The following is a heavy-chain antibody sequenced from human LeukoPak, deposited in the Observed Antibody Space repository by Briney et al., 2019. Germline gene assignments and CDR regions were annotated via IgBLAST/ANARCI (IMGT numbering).Heavy chain of an antibody. CDR1: GFTFSSYT. J-gene: IGHJ4*02. Sequence: PGGSLRLSCAASGFTFSSYTMNWVRQSPGKGLEWVSSISPGSGYIYYADSLKGRFTISRDNAKNSLYLQLKSLEVDDTALYYCARDAENSGGWDGGQVDYFDYWGQGTLVIVSS. V-gene: IGHV3-21*01. CDR2: ISPGSGYI. CDR3: ARDAENSGGWDGGQVDYFDY. D-gene: IGHD6-19*01.